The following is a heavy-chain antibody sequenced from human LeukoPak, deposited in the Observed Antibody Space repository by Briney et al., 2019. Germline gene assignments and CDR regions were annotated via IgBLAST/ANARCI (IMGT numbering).Heavy chain of an antibody. Sequence: GGSLRLSCAASGFTFSSYSMNWVRQAPGKGLEWVSSIISSSSYIYYADSVKGRFTISTDNAKNSLYLQMNSLRAEDTAVYYCARDGGGFAFEIWGQGTMVTVSS. V-gene: IGHV3-21*01. CDR1: GFTFSSYS. CDR2: IISSSSYI. D-gene: IGHD3-16*01. CDR3: ARDGGGFAFEI. J-gene: IGHJ3*02.